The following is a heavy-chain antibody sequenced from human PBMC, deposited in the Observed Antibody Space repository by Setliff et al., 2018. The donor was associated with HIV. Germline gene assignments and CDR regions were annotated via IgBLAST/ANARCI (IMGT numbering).Heavy chain of an antibody. J-gene: IGHJ6*03. V-gene: IGHV1-8*01. Sequence: ASVKVSCKTSGDKFGSFDINWVRQASGQGLEWVGWVYASTGHTAYAQKFEGRVTMTWDPSTGIGYMELNSLRADDTAVHYCARGIDILVKMGIYYHYMDVWGKGTTVTVSS. D-gene: IGHD2-15*01. CDR3: ARGIDILVKMGIYYHYMDV. CDR1: GDKFGSFD. CDR2: VYASTGHT.